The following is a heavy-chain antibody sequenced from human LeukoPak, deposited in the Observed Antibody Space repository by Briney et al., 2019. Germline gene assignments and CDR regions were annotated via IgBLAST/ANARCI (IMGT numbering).Heavy chain of an antibody. CDR2: TYYRSKLYN. V-gene: IGHV6-1*01. CDR3: ARGSSDKSGGYWFDP. J-gene: IGHJ5*02. Sequence: PSQTPSLTSALSGDSVSRDSAAWNWIRQSPSRGLEWLGRTYYRSKLYNDYAVSVKSRITINPDTSKNQFSLQLNSVTPEDTAVYDCARGSSDKSGGYWFDPWGQGTLVTVSS. CDR1: GDSVSRDSAA. D-gene: IGHD3-22*01.